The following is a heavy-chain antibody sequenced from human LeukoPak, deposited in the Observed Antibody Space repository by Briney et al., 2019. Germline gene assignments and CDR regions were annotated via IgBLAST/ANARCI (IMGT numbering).Heavy chain of an antibody. Sequence: GASVKVSCKASGYTLTSYGISWVRQAPGQGLEWMRWISAYNGNTNYAQKLQGRVTMTTDTSTSTAYMELRSLRSDDTAVYYCAREIVGATNAFDIWGQGTMVTVSS. CDR2: ISAYNGNT. V-gene: IGHV1-18*01. CDR1: GYTLTSYG. J-gene: IGHJ3*02. CDR3: AREIVGATNAFDI. D-gene: IGHD1-26*01.